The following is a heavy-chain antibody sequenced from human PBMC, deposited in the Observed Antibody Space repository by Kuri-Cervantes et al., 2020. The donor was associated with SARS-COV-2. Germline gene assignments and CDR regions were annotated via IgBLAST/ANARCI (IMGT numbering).Heavy chain of an antibody. CDR2: IYTSGST. Sequence: SEILSLTCTVSGGSISSGSYYWSWIRQPAGKGLEWIGHIYTSGSTNYNPSLKSRVTISVDTSKNQFSLKLSSVTAADTAVYYCARTSYYDFWSGYYPLGVWGKGTTVTVSS. D-gene: IGHD3-3*01. CDR3: ARTSYYDFWSGYYPLGV. J-gene: IGHJ6*04. CDR1: GGSISSGSYY. V-gene: IGHV4-61*09.